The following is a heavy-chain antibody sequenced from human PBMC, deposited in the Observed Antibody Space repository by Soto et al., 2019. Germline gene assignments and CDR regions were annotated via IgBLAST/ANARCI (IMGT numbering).Heavy chain of an antibody. D-gene: IGHD2-8*01. CDR2: ISGSSDTR. Sequence: PGGSLRLSCAASGFTFSSYEMHWVREAPEKGLEWVSYISGSSDTRYIADSVKGRFTISRDNAKNSLYLQMNSLRAEDTAVYYCARATGYTNYGLDYWGEGALVTVSS. V-gene: IGHV3-48*03. J-gene: IGHJ4*02. CDR1: GFTFSSYE. CDR3: ARATGYTNYGLDY.